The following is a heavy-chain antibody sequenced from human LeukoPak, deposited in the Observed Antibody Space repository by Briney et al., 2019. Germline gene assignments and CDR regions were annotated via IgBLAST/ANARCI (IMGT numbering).Heavy chain of an antibody. J-gene: IGHJ4*02. V-gene: IGHV3-23*01. CDR3: AKAVRFLEWLSHFDY. D-gene: IGHD3-3*01. CDR1: GFTFSSYA. CDR2: ISGSGGST. Sequence: GGSLRLSCAASGFTFSSYAMHWVRQAPGKGLEWVSAISGSGGSTYYADSVKGRFTISRDNSKNTLYLQMNSLRAEDTAVYYCAKAVRFLEWLSHFDYWGQGTLVTVSS.